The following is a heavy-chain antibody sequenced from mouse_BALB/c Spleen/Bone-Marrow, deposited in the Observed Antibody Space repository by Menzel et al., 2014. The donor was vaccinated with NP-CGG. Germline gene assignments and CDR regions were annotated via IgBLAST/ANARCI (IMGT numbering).Heavy chain of an antibody. CDR3: ARSKDWYFDV. V-gene: IGHV1-14*01. CDR2: VNPYSDGT. J-gene: IGHJ1*01. CDR1: GYTFTSYM. Sequence: EVKLMESGPELVKPGASVKMSCKASGYTFTSYMMHWVKQKPGQGLEWVGYVNPYSDGTYYTEDFKGKATLTSDKSSGTVYMELSSLTSEDSAVFYCARSKDWYFDVWGAGTTVTVSS.